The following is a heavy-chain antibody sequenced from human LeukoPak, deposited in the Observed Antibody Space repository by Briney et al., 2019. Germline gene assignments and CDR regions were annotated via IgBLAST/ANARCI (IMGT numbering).Heavy chain of an antibody. V-gene: IGHV4-31*03. Sequence: SETLSLTCTVSGGSISSGDYYWNWIRQHPGKGLEWIGYIYYSGSTYCNPSLKSRVTISVDTSKNQFSLKLSSVTAADTAVYYCARDPGYCSGGSCYRDLDYWGQGTLVTVSS. D-gene: IGHD2-15*01. J-gene: IGHJ4*02. CDR3: ARDPGYCSGGSCYRDLDY. CDR2: IYYSGST. CDR1: GGSISSGDYY.